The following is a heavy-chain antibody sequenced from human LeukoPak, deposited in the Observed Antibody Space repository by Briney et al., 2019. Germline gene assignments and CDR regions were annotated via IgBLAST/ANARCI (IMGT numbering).Heavy chain of an antibody. CDR1: GFTFDDYA. J-gene: IGHJ4*02. CDR2: ISWNSGSI. CDR3: AKRQRYFDFFES. V-gene: IGHV3-9*01. Sequence: GGSLRLSCAASGFTFDDYAMHWVRQAPGKGLEWVSGISWNSGSIGYADSVKGRFTISRDNSKNTLYLQMNSLRPEDTAVCYCAKRQRYFDFFESWGQGTLVTVSS. D-gene: IGHD3-9*01.